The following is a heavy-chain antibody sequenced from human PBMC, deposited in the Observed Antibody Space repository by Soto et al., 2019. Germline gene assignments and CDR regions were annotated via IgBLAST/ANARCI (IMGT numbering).Heavy chain of an antibody. CDR2: IYYSGST. Sequence: LSLTCTVSGGSISSYYWSWIRQPPGKGLEWIGYIYYSGSTNYNPSLKSRVTISVDTSKNQFSLKLSSVTAADTAVYYCARSLRGGHDYWGQGTMGTVSS. V-gene: IGHV4-59*01. CDR1: GGSISSYY. D-gene: IGHD3-16*01. J-gene: IGHJ4*02. CDR3: ARSLRGGHDY.